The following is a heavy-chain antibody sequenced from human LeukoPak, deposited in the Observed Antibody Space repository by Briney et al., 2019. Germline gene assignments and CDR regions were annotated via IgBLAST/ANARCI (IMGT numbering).Heavy chain of an antibody. J-gene: IGHJ4*02. D-gene: IGHD4-17*01. CDR3: ATASGGGDYGLGY. Sequence: HPGGSLRLSCAASGFTFSSYEMNWVRQAPGKGLEWVSYISSSGSTIYYADSVKGRFTISRDNAKNSLYLQMNSLRAEDTALYYCATASGGGDYGLGYWGQGTLVTVSS. CDR2: ISSSGSTI. CDR1: GFTFSSYE. V-gene: IGHV3-48*03.